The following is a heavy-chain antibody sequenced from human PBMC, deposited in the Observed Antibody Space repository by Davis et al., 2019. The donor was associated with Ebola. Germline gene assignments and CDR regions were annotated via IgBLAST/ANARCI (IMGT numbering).Heavy chain of an antibody. CDR1: GFTFSSYA. CDR3: AKDTSTIWFDI. J-gene: IGHJ3*02. CDR2: ISVSGGST. D-gene: IGHD1-26*01. V-gene: IGHV3-23*01. Sequence: GEALKILCAASGFTFSSYAMSWVRQAPGKGLEWGSAISVSGGSTYYADSVKGRFTISRDNSKNTLYLQMNGLRVEDTAIYYCAKDTSTIWFDIWGQGTNVSVSS.